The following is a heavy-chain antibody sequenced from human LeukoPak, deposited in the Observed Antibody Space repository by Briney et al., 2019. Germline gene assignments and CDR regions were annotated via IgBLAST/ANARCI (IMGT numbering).Heavy chain of an antibody. CDR1: GYTFTGYY. J-gene: IGHJ4*02. D-gene: IGHD3-10*01. CDR3: ARLLWFGELLGEGDY. CDR2: INPNSGGT. Sequence: APVKVSCKASGYTFTGYYMHWVRQAPGQGLEWMGWINPNSGGTNYAQKFQGRVTMTRDTSISTAYMELSRLRSDDTAVYYCARLLWFGELLGEGDYWGQGTLVTVSS. V-gene: IGHV1-2*02.